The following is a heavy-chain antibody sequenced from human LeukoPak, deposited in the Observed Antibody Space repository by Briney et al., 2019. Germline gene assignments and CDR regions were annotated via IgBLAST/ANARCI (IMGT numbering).Heavy chain of an antibody. V-gene: IGHV3-23*01. CDR2: ISGSGGST. CDR1: RFTFSSYA. CDR3: AKDRRGCTSTSCYYRFDY. D-gene: IGHD2-2*01. J-gene: IGHJ4*02. Sequence: PGGSLRLSCAASRFTFSSYAMSWVRQAPGKGLEWVSGISGSGGSTHYADSVKGRFTISRDNSKNTLYLQMNSLRAEDTAVYYCAKDRRGCTSTSCYYRFDYWGQGTLVTVSS.